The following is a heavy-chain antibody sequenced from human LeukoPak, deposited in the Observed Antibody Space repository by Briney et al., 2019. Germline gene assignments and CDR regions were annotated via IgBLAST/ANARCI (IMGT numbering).Heavy chain of an antibody. CDR3: AKDRYGGFRFDY. V-gene: IGHV3-30*18. D-gene: IGHD1-26*01. CDR2: ISYDGSNK. J-gene: IGHJ4*02. CDR1: GFTFSSYG. Sequence: GRSLRLSCAASGFTFSSYGMHWVRQAPGKGLEWVAVISYDGSNKYYADSVKGRFTISRDNSENTLYLQMNSLRAEDTAVYYCAKDRYGGFRFDYWGQGTLVTVSS.